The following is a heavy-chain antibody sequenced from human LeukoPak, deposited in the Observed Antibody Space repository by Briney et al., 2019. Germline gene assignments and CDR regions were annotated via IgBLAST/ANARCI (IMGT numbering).Heavy chain of an antibody. CDR1: GFTFSSYS. V-gene: IGHV3-21*01. CDR3: ASGSYAY. D-gene: IGHD1-26*01. Sequence: GGSLRLSCAASGFTFSSYSMNWVRQAPGKGLEWVSSISSSSSYIYHADSVKGRFTISRDNAKNSLYLQMNSLRAEDTAVYYCASGSYAYWGQGTLVTVSS. CDR2: ISSSSSYI. J-gene: IGHJ4*02.